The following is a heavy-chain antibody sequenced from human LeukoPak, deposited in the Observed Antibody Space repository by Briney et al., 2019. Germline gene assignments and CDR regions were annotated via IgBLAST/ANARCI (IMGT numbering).Heavy chain of an antibody. CDR2: KNKDGSEK. CDR1: GFTFSTYW. Sequence: PGGSLRLSCAASGFTFSTYWMSWVRQAPGKGLEWVANKNKDGSEKYSVDSVKGRFTISRDNAKSSLYLQMNSLRADDTAVYYCARDRALYDSRRGYYYTEDDYWGQGTLVTVSS. V-gene: IGHV3-7*01. CDR3: ARDRALYDSRRGYYYTEDDY. D-gene: IGHD3-22*01. J-gene: IGHJ4*02.